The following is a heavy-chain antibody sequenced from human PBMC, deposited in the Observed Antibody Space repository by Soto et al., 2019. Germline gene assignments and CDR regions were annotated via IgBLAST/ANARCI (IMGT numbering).Heavy chain of an antibody. CDR3: FGGNGGPQ. V-gene: IGHV3-7*03. Sequence: LRLSCATSDFTFRNYWMNWVRQAPGKGLEWVANIKPDGSATNYVDSVKGRFTISRDNVRNSVSLQMNSLRVEDTAVYFCFGGNGGPQWGQGTLVTVSS. D-gene: IGHD3-16*01. CDR2: IKPDGSAT. J-gene: IGHJ4*02. CDR1: DFTFRNYW.